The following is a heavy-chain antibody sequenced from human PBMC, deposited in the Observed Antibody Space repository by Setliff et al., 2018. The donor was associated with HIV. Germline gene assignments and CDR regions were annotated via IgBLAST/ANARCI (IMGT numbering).Heavy chain of an antibody. CDR3: ARVYYDILTGYGYFDD. V-gene: IGHV4-4*07. CDR1: GGSMSGYY. CDR2: IYSSGNT. J-gene: IGHJ4*02. Sequence: SETLSLTCSVPGGSMSGYYWNWIRQPAGKGLEWMGRIYSSGNTNYNPSLKSRVIISVDTSKNQFSLKLSSVTAADTAVYYCARVYYDILTGYGYFDDWGQGTLVTVSS. D-gene: IGHD3-9*01.